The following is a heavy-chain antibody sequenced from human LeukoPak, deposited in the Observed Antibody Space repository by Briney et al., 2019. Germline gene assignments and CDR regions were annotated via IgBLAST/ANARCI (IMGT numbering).Heavy chain of an antibody. J-gene: IGHJ3*02. D-gene: IGHD2-8*01. CDR1: GYSISSGYY. CDR3: ASQWTIFDAFDI. Sequence: SETLSLTCTVSGYSISSGYYWGWIRQPPGKGLEWIGNIFHSGATHYNPSLKSRVNMSVDTSNNQFSLKLSSVTAADMAVYYCASQWTIFDAFDIWGQGTMVTVSS. V-gene: IGHV4-38-2*02. CDR2: IFHSGAT.